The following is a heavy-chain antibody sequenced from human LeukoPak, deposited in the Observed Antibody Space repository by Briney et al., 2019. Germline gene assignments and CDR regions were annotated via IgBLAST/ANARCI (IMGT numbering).Heavy chain of an antibody. CDR2: IYNSGST. CDR1: GGSISSYY. D-gene: IGHD6-13*01. V-gene: IGHV4-4*07. Sequence: SETLSLTCTVSGGSISSYYWSWIRQPAGKGLEWIGHIYNSGSTNYNPSLKGRVTMSVATSKNQFSLKLSSVTAADTAVYYCARATGGAAAADFDPWGQGTLVTVSS. CDR3: ARATGGAAAADFDP. J-gene: IGHJ5*02.